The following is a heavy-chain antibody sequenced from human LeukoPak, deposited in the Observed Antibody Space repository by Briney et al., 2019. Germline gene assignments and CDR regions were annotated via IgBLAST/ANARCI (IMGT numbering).Heavy chain of an antibody. CDR2: ITAYNGNT. CDR3: ARGEDYYDSSGYYLNWFDP. D-gene: IGHD3-22*01. Sequence: ASVKVSCKSFGYIFTSYGITWVRQAPEQGLEWMGWITAYNGNTNYAQKLQGRVTMTTDTSTSTAYMELSSLRSEDTAVYYCARGEDYYDSSGYYLNWFDPWGQGTLVTVSS. V-gene: IGHV1-18*01. J-gene: IGHJ5*02. CDR1: GYIFTSYG.